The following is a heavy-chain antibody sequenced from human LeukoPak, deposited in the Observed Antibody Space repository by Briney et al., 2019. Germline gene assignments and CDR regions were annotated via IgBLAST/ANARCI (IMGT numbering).Heavy chain of an antibody. CDR3: AKALGTAMVRGVIDY. D-gene: IGHD3-10*01. Sequence: GGSLRLSCAASGFTFSSYGMYWVRQAPGKGLEWVAFIRYDGSNKYYADSVKGRFTISRDNSKNTLYLQMNSLRAEDTAVYYCAKALGTAMVRGVIDYWGQGTPVTVSS. V-gene: IGHV3-30*02. CDR1: GFTFSSYG. CDR2: IRYDGSNK. J-gene: IGHJ4*02.